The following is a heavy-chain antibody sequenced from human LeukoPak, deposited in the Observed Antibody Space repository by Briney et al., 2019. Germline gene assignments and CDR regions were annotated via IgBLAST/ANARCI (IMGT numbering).Heavy chain of an antibody. CDR2: INPSVGTT. D-gene: IGHD3-10*01. CDR1: GYTFTSYD. J-gene: IGHJ4*02. Sequence: GASVKVSCKASGYTFTSYDINWVRQATGQGLEWMGTINPSVGTTRSAKGRASLTRDTSTSTVYMALSTLRSEDTAVYYCARSVFPYYSGSGSPYNVDVRQNSYFDFWGQGTLVTVSS. V-gene: IGHV1-46*01. CDR3: ARSVFPYYSGSGSPYNVDVRQNSYFDF.